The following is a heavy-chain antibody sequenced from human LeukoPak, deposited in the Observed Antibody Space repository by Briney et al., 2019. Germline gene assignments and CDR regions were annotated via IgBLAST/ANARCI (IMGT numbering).Heavy chain of an antibody. CDR3: ARLPGAAILGGYYFDY. D-gene: IGHD5-24*01. CDR2: INHSGST. J-gene: IGHJ4*02. Sequence: SETLSLTCAVYGGXFSGYYCSWIRQPPGKGQEWIGEINHSGSTNYNPSLKSRLTISVDTSKNQFSLKLSSVTAADTAVYYCARLPGAAILGGYYFDYWGQGTLVTVSS. CDR1: GGXFSGYY. V-gene: IGHV4-34*01.